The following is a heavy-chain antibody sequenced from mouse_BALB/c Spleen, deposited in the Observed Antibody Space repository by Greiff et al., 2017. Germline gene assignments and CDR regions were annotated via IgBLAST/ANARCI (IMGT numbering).Heavy chain of an antibody. J-gene: IGHJ4*01. CDR2: INPGSGGT. CDR3: ARDTTVVATNYYAMDY. V-gene: IGHV1-54*01. D-gene: IGHD1-1*01. CDR1: GYAFTNYL. Sequence: VQLHQSGAELVRPGTSVKVSCKASGYAFTNYLIEWVKQRPGQGLEWIGVINPGSGGTNYNEKFKGKATLTADKSSSTAYMQLSSLTSDDSAVYFCARDTTVVATNYYAMDYWGQGTSVTVSS.